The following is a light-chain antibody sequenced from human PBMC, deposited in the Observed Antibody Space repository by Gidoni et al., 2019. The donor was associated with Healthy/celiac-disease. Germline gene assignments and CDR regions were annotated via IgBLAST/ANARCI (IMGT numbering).Light chain of an antibody. CDR3: QQSYSTPPIT. CDR2: DAS. CDR1: QSISSY. J-gene: IGKJ5*01. V-gene: IGKV1-39*01. Sequence: DIQMTQPPSSLSASVGDRVTITCRASQSISSYLNWYQQKPGKAPKLLIYDASSLQSGVPSRFSGSGSGTEFTLTISSLQPEDFATYYCQQSYSTPPITFGQGTRLEIK.